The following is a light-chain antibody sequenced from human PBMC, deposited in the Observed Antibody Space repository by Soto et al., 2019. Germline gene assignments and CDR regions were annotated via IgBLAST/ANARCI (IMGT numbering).Light chain of an antibody. Sequence: QSALTQPPSASGSPGQSVTISCTGTSSDVGGYNYVSWYQQHPGKAPKLMIYEVSKRPSGVPHRLSGSKSGNTASLTVSGLQAEDEADFYCSSYAGSNNFVVFGGGTKLTVL. CDR1: SSDVGGYNY. V-gene: IGLV2-8*01. CDR3: SSYAGSNNFVV. CDR2: EVS. J-gene: IGLJ2*01.